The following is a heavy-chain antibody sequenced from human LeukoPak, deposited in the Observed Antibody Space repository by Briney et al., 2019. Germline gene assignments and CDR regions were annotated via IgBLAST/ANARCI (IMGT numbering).Heavy chain of an antibody. CDR1: GYTFTSYD. J-gene: IGHJ6*03. Sequence: ASVKVSCKTSGYTFTSYDINWVRQATGQGLEWMGWMNPNSGNTGYAQKFQGRVTMTRNTSISTAYMELSSLRSEDTAVYYCARDRKWLPVPGYYYYMDVWGKGTTVTVSS. CDR2: MNPNSGNT. D-gene: IGHD5-12*01. CDR3: ARDRKWLPVPGYYYYMDV. V-gene: IGHV1-8*01.